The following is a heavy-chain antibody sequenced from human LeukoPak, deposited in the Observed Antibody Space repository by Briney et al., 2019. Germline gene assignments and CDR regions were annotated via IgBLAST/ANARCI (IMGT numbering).Heavy chain of an antibody. J-gene: IGHJ4*02. CDR3: ATGQYYDSSGYYSVFDY. V-gene: IGHV1-24*01. Sequence: ASVKVSCKVSGYTLTELSMHWVRQAPGKGLEWMGGFDPEDGETIYAQKFQGRVTMTEDTSTDTAYMELSSLRSEDTAVYYCATGQYYDSSGYYSVFDYWGQGPLVTVSS. CDR1: GYTLTELS. CDR2: FDPEDGET. D-gene: IGHD3-22*01.